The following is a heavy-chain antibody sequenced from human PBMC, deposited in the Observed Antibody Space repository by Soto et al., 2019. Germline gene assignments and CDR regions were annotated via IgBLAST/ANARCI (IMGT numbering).Heavy chain of an antibody. D-gene: IGHD2-21*01. CDR1: GFPFSDYY. CDR2: ISPKSTYR. Sequence: QVHLVESGGGLVKPGGSLRLSCPTSGFPFSDYYMSWIRQAPGKGLEWLSHISPKSTYRNYADPVKGRFTISRDNTKSSLFLQMNSLGVEDTAVYYCVRGGGGGLFEHWGQGVLVTVSS. CDR3: VRGGGGGLFEH. V-gene: IGHV3-11*06. J-gene: IGHJ4*02.